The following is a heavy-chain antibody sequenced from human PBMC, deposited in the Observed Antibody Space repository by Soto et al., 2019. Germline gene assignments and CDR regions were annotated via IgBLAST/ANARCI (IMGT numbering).Heavy chain of an antibody. D-gene: IGHD5-12*01. CDR1: GDSFTCYD. J-gene: IGHJ4*01. CDR2: KYANGAQP. CDR3: ARGRIFGYSDYEPLGGLDY. Sequence: SVKVSCPASGDSFTCYDNNWVPKATGRGLVWVGWKYANGAQPVYAQKFQGRLTMTRSTSTNTAYMELNSLTSEDTAVYFWARGRIFGYSDYEPLGGLDYWG. V-gene: IGHV1-8*01.